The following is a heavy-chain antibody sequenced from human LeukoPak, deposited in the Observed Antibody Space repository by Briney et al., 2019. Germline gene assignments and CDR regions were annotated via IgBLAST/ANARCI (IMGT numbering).Heavy chain of an antibody. V-gene: IGHV3-7*01. CDR1: GFTFSSYG. CDR3: ARDFDY. Sequence: GGSLRLSCAASGFTFSSYGMHWVRQAPGKGLEWVANIKLDGSEKYYVDSVKGRFSISRDNAKNSLYLQMDGLRVEDTAVYYCARDFDYWGRGTLVTVSS. CDR2: IKLDGSEK. J-gene: IGHJ4*02.